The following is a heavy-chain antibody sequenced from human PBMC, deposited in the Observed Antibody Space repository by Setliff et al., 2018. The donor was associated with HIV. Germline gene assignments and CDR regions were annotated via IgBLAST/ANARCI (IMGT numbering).Heavy chain of an antibody. CDR1: GGTSSSYA. CDR3: ARDRASTTNYFDF. D-gene: IGHD1-1*01. V-gene: IGHV1-69*05. J-gene: IGHJ4*02. CDR2: IIPMIGTV. Sequence: VASVKVSCKASGGTSSSYAISWVRQAPGQGLEWMGGIIPMIGTVNYAQKFQGRVSITTDESTSAAYMELSSLRSEDTAVYYCARDRASTTNYFDFWGQGTLVTVSS.